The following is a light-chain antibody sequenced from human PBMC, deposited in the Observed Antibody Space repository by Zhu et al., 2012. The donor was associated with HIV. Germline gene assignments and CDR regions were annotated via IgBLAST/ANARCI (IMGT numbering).Light chain of an antibody. CDR2: GAS. J-gene: IGKJ3*01. V-gene: IGKV3-20*01. CDR1: QSINSNY. Sequence: EVVLTQSPDTLSLSPGDRATLACRASQSINSNYLIWYQQKPGQAPRPLIYGASDRASGVPHRFSGSGSGTDFTLTISRLEPEDFAVYYCQQYAKLPLTFGPGTKVDIK. CDR3: QQYAKLPLT.